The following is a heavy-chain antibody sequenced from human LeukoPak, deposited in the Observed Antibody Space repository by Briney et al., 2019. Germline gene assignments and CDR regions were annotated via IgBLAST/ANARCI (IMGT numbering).Heavy chain of an antibody. CDR1: GGSFSGYY. CDR2: TNDSGNT. V-gene: IGHV4-34*01. J-gene: IGHJ4*02. Sequence: PSETLSLTCAVYGGSFSGYYWSWIRQPPGKGLDWIGETNDSGNTNYNPSLKSRVSISVDTSKNQFSLKLSSVTAADTAVYYCARTYYDRPVDYWGQGTLVTVSS. CDR3: ARTYYDRPVDY. D-gene: IGHD3-16*01.